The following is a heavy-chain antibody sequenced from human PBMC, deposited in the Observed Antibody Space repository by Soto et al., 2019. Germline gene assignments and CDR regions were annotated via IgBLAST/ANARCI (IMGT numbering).Heavy chain of an antibody. J-gene: IGHJ5*02. D-gene: IGHD3-22*01. CDR3: ASSGIVGREVNTWFDP. V-gene: IGHV4-59*01. Sequence: SETLSLTCTVSAGSITTSYWSWIRQPLGKALEWIGYISYRGSTNYNPSLKSRLTISIDTPKSQISLKLTSMTTADTAVYYCASSGIVGREVNTWFDPWGQGTLVTVSS. CDR1: AGSITTSY. CDR2: ISYRGST.